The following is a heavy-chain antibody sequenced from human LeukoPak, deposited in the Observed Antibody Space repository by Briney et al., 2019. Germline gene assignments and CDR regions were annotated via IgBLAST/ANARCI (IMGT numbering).Heavy chain of an antibody. CDR3: TTDLKESGSDTTTGFQY. Sequence: PGGALRLSCTASGFTFSNAWMSWVRQAPGKGVEGGGRIKNKTAGGSTDYAAPIKGRFTISRDDSKNTLYLQVNGLKVEDTAVYYCTTDLKESGSDTTTGFQYWGQGTLVTVSS. CDR2: IKNKTAGGST. V-gene: IGHV3-15*01. CDR1: GFTFSNAW. D-gene: IGHD1-26*01. J-gene: IGHJ4*02.